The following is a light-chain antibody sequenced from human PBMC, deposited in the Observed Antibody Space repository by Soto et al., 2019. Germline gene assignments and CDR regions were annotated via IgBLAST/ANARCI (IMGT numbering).Light chain of an antibody. V-gene: IGLV2-23*01. CDR2: EDT. J-gene: IGLJ2*01. CDR3: CSYAGSDIYVV. CDR1: ISDIGSYDR. Sequence: QSALIQPASVSGSPGQSITISCTGTISDIGSYDRGSWYQRHPGRAPKLMIYEDTRRPSGISNRFSGSKSGITASLTISGLQAEDEADYYCCSYAGSDIYVVFGGGTKLTVL.